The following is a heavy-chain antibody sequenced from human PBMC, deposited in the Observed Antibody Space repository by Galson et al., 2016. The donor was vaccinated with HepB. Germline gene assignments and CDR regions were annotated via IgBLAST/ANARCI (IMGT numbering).Heavy chain of an antibody. CDR3: ARVIGGTLDALDT. V-gene: IGHV3-30*04. D-gene: IGHD2-21*01. CDR2: ISYDGGSN. CDR1: GFTFRIYS. J-gene: IGHJ3*02. Sequence: SLRLSCAASGFTFRIYSMSWVRQAPGKGLKWVAVISYDGGSNYYADSVKGRFTISRDNSKDTLYLQMNSLRAEDSAVYYCARVIGGTLDALDTWGQGTMVTVSS.